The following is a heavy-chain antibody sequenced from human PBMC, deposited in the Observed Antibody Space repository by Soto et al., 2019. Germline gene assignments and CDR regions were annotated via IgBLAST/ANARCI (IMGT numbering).Heavy chain of an antibody. D-gene: IGHD4-17*01. CDR3: AKDGQDYGDDGGLWYYGIDV. Sequence: GGSLRLSCAASGFTFSSYGMHWVRQAPGKGLEWVAVISYDGSNKYYADSVKGRFTISRDNSKNTLYLQMNSLRAEDTAVYYCAKDGQDYGDDGGLWYYGIDVWGQGTPVTVSS. CDR1: GFTFSSYG. V-gene: IGHV3-30*18. J-gene: IGHJ6*02. CDR2: ISYDGSNK.